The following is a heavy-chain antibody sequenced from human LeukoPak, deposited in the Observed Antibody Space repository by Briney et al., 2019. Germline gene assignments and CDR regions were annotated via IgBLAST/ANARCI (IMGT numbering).Heavy chain of an antibody. V-gene: IGHV3-30-3*01. CDR1: GFTFSDYA. CDR2: ISYDGTNK. J-gene: IGHJ5*02. D-gene: IGHD5-12*01. Sequence: GGSLRLSCAASGFTFSDYAMHWVRQAPGKGLEWVALISYDGTNKYYGDSVKGRFTISRDNSRNTLYLQMNSLRVEDTAVYYCASNLDIVASPWGQGTLVTVSS. CDR3: ASNLDIVASP.